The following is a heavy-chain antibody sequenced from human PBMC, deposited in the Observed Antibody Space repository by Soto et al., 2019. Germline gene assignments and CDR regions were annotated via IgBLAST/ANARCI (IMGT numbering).Heavy chain of an antibody. D-gene: IGHD6-6*01. CDR3: ARAEYNSSRHFDS. V-gene: IGHV3-74*01. CDR2: INSDGSST. J-gene: IGHJ4*01. Sequence: GGSLRLPCAASGLTFSSYWMHWGRQAPGKGLVWVSRINSDGSSTTYADSVKGRFTISRDNAKNTLYLQMNSLRGEDTAVYYCARAEYNSSRHFDSWSQGSLVTVSA. CDR1: GLTFSSYW.